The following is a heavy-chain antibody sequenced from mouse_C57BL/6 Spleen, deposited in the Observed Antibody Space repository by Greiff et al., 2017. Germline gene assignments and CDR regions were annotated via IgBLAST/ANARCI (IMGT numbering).Heavy chain of an antibody. CDR2: ISYDGSN. CDR1: GYSITSGYY. Sequence: DVKLQESGPGLVKPSQSLSLTCSVTGYSITSGYYWNWIRQFPGNKLEWMGYISYDGSNNYNPSLKNRISITRDTSKNQFFLKLNSVTTEDTATYYCARDGYDGYWGQGTTLTVSS. CDR3: ARDGYDGY. J-gene: IGHJ2*01. V-gene: IGHV3-6*01. D-gene: IGHD2-2*01.